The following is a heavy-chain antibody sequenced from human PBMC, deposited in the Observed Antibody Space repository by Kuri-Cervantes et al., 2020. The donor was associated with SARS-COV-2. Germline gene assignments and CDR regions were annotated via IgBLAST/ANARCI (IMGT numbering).Heavy chain of an antibody. CDR3: ARGPLYSSSWYDWFDP. J-gene: IGHJ5*02. CDR2: INSDGSST. V-gene: IGHV3-74*01. CDR1: GFTFSGYW. D-gene: IGHD6-13*01. Sequence: GESLKISCAASGFTFSGYWMHWVRQAPGKGLVWVSRINSDGSSTSYADSVKGRFTISRDNAKNTLYLQMNSLRAEDTAVYYCARGPLYSSSWYDWFDPWGQGTLVTVSS.